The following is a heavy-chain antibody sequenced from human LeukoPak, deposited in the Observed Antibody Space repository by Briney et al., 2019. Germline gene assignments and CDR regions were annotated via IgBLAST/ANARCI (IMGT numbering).Heavy chain of an antibody. D-gene: IGHD6-13*01. J-gene: IGHJ4*02. Sequence: GASVKVSFKASGYTFTSYGISWVRQAPGQGLEWMGWISAYNGNTNYAQKLQGRVTMTTDTSTSTAYMGLRSLSSDDTAVYYCARDKPVASSSWYELPFDYWGQGTLVTVSS. CDR3: ARDKPVASSSWYELPFDY. CDR1: GYTFTSYG. CDR2: ISAYNGNT. V-gene: IGHV1-18*01.